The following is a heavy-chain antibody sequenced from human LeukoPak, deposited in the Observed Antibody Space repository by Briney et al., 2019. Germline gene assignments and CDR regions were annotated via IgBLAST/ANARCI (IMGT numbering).Heavy chain of an antibody. V-gene: IGHV3-23*01. J-gene: IGHJ4*02. CDR3: ANDSAPYGRFDY. CDR2: ISGSGEST. D-gene: IGHD3-10*01. CDR1: GFTFSNDG. Sequence: GGSLRLSCAAFGFTFSNDGMGWVRQAPGRGLEWVSTISGSGESTYYADSVKGRFTISRDNSKNTVYLQLNSLRAEDTAVYFCANDSAPYGRFDYWGQGTLVTVSS.